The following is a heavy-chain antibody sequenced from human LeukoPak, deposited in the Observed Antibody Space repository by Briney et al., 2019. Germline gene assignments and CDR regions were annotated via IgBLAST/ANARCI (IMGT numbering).Heavy chain of an antibody. V-gene: IGHV3-23*01. J-gene: IGHJ4*02. CDR1: GFTFSSYA. Sequence: PGGSLSLSCAACGFTFSSYALSWVRQAPGKGLEWVSVISGSGGSTYYADSVKGRFTISRDNSKNTLYLQMNSLRAEDTAVYYCATGWGPFHYWGQGTLVTVSS. D-gene: IGHD3-16*01. CDR3: ATGWGPFHY. CDR2: ISGSGGST.